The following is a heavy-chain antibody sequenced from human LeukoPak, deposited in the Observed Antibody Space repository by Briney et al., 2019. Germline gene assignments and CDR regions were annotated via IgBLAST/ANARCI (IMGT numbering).Heavy chain of an antibody. D-gene: IGHD3-16*01. Sequence: SETLSLTCTVSGGSISSYYWSWIRQPPGKGLEWIGNVYSTGSTSYNPSLKSRVTILLDTSRSQFSLKLTSVTAADTAIYYCARENYVRGGFGYNYFDYWGQGTLVTVSS. CDR1: GGSISSYY. V-gene: IGHV4-59*01. CDR2: VYSTGST. J-gene: IGHJ4*02. CDR3: ARENYVRGGFGYNYFDY.